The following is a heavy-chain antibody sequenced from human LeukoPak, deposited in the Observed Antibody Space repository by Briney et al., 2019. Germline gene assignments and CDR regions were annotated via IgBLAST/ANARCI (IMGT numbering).Heavy chain of an antibody. D-gene: IGHD6-6*01. CDR1: GFTFSSYA. CDR3: ARFSSSSWDY. J-gene: IGHJ4*02. V-gene: IGHV3-30-3*01. CDR2: ISYDGSNK. Sequence: PGGSLRLSCAASGFTFSSYAMHWVRQAPGKGLEWVAVISYDGSNKYYADSVKGRFTISRDNSKNTLYLQMSSLRAEDTAVYYCARFSSSSWDYWGQGTLVTVSS.